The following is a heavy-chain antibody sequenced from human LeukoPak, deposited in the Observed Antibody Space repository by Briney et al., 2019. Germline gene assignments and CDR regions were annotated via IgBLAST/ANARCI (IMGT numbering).Heavy chain of an antibody. D-gene: IGHD5-24*01. CDR3: AGRDVYNSAF. V-gene: IGHV3-11*01. Sequence: GGSLRLSCAASGFTFSGYYMSWVRQAPGKGLEWASYITPSGSTIYYADSVKGRFTISRDNAKNSLYLQMNSLRAEDTAVYFCAGRDVYNSAFWGQGTLVTVSS. J-gene: IGHJ4*02. CDR1: GFTFSGYY. CDR2: ITPSGSTI.